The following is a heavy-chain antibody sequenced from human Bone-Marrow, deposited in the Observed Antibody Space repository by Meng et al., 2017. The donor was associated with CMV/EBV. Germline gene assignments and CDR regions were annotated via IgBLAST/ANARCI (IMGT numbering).Heavy chain of an antibody. J-gene: IGHJ4*02. D-gene: IGHD3-9*01. V-gene: IGHV3-21*01. CDR3: ARGAGYFDWLLLY. Sequence: ASGFIFSSFNMNWVRQAPGKGLEWVSSVSSSGSYIYYADSVKGRFTISRGNAKNSLYLQMNNLRAEDTAVYYCARGAGYFDWLLLYWGQGTLVTVSS. CDR1: GFIFSSFN. CDR2: VSSSGSYI.